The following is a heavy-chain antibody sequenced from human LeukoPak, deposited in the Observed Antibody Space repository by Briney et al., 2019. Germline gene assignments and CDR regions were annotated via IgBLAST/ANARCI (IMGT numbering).Heavy chain of an antibody. J-gene: IGHJ4*02. D-gene: IGHD5-18*01. CDR2: ISYDGSNK. V-gene: IGHV3-30*18. Sequence: GRSLRLSCAASGFTFSSYGMHWVRQAPGKGLEWVAVISYDGSNKYYADSVKGRFTISRDNSKNTLYLQMTSLSAEDTAVYYCAKPDVDTAMARYWGQGTLVTVSS. CDR3: AKPDVDTAMARY. CDR1: GFTFSSYG.